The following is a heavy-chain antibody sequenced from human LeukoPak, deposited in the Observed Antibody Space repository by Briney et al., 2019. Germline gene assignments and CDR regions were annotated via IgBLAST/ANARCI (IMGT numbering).Heavy chain of an antibody. CDR1: GFTFSSYS. J-gene: IGHJ2*01. CDR3: ARDQARYFDL. CDR2: ISSSGSYI. V-gene: IGHV3-21*01. Sequence: GGSLRLSCAASGFTFSSYSMNWVRQAPGKGLEWVSSISSSGSYIYYADSVKGRFTISRDNAKNSLYLQMNSLRAEDTAVYYCARDQARYFDLWGRGTLVTVSS.